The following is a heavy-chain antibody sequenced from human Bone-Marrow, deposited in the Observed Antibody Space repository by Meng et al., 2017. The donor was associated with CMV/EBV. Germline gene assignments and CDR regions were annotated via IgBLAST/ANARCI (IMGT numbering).Heavy chain of an antibody. V-gene: IGHV4-34*01. CDR1: GGSFSGYY. Sequence: GSLRLSCAVYGGSFSGYYWSWIRQPPGKGLEWIGEINHSGSTNYNPSLKSRVTISVDTSKNQFSLKLSSVTAADTAVYYCARGRIGSLLWFGESTYYYGMDVWGQGTTVTVSS. CDR3: ARGRIGSLLWFGESTYYYGMDV. J-gene: IGHJ6*01. CDR2: INHSGST. D-gene: IGHD3-10*01.